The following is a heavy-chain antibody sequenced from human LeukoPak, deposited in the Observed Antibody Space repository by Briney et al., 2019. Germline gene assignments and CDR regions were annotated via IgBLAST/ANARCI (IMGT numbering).Heavy chain of an antibody. V-gene: IGHV3-53*01. CDR2: IYSGGST. CDR1: GFTVSSNY. D-gene: IGHD2-2*02. CDR3: ARDPGGPHTVKWDAFDI. J-gene: IGHJ3*02. Sequence: PGGSLRLSCAASGFTVSSNYMSWVRQAPGKGLEWVSVIYSGGSTYYADSVKGRFIISRDNSKNTLYLQMNSLRAEDTAVYYCARDPGGPHTVKWDAFDIWGQGTMVTVSS.